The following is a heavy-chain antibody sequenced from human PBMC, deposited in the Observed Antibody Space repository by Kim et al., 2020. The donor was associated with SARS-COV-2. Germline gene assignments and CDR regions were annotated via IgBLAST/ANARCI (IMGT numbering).Heavy chain of an antibody. Sequence: SETLSLTCTVSGGSISSYYWSWIRQPPRKGLEWIGYIYYSGSTNYNPSLKSRVTISVDTSKNQFSLKLSSVTAADTAVYYCARTNYDFWSGSILGYYYYYYYMDVWGKGTTVTVSS. J-gene: IGHJ6*03. CDR2: IYYSGST. CDR1: GGSISSYY. D-gene: IGHD3-3*01. V-gene: IGHV4-59*01. CDR3: ARTNYDFWSGSILGYYYYYYYMDV.